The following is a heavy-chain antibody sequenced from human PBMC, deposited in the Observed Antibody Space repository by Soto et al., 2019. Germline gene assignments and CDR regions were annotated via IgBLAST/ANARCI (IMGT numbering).Heavy chain of an antibody. J-gene: IGHJ6*04. V-gene: IGHV4-59*01. D-gene: IGHD2-2*01. CDR2: IYYSGST. CDR1: GGSISSYY. Sequence: SETLSLTCTVSGGSISSYYWSWIRQPPGKGLEWIGYIYYSGSTNYNPSLKSRVTISVDTSKNQFSLKLSSVTAADTAVYYCAVSPDLGFCSSTSCDMKGYYYYYGMDVWGKGTTVTVSS. CDR3: AVSPDLGFCSSTSCDMKGYYYYYGMDV.